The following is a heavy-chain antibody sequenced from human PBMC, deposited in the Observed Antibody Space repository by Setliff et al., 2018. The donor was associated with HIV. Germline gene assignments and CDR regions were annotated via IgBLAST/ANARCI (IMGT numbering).Heavy chain of an antibody. V-gene: IGHV4-4*09. Sequence: SETLSLTCTVSGDSISTDYWTWIRQPPGKGLEWIGYIYTSASTSYNPSLKSRVPISVDTSKNQFSLKLSSVTAADTAVYYCARHSPSDYWGQGTLVTVSS. CDR3: ARHSPSDY. CDR1: GDSISTDY. CDR2: IYTSAST. J-gene: IGHJ4*02.